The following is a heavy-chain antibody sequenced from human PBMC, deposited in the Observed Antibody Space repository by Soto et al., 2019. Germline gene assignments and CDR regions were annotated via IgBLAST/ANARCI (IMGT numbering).Heavy chain of an antibody. CDR1: GFTFSSYA. CDR2: ISGSGGST. J-gene: IGHJ3*02. CDR3: AKAYYDSSGYYLAYAFDI. V-gene: IGHV3-23*01. Sequence: GGSLRLSCAASGFTFSSYAMSWVRQAPGKGLEWVSAISGSGGSTYYADSVKGRFTISRDNSKNTMYLQMNSLRAEDTAVYYCAKAYYDSSGYYLAYAFDIWGQGTMVTVSS. D-gene: IGHD3-22*01.